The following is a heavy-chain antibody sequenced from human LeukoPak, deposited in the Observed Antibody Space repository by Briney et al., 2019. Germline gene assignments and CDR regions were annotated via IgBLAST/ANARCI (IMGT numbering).Heavy chain of an antibody. Sequence: GGSLRLSCAAPGFTFDDYGMSWVRQAPWKGLQWVSGINWNGGSTGYADSVKGRFTISRDNAKNSLYLQMNSLRAEDTALYYCARGGGDVDTAIPPYFDYWGQGTLVTVSS. D-gene: IGHD5-18*01. CDR1: GFTFDDYG. V-gene: IGHV3-20*04. CDR2: INWNGGST. J-gene: IGHJ4*02. CDR3: ARGGGDVDTAIPPYFDY.